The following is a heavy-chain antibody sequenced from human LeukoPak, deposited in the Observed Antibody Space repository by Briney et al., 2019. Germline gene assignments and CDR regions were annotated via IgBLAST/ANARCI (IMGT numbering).Heavy chain of an antibody. CDR3: ARERGDYDSDNWFDS. CDR1: GGSIGSYF. D-gene: IGHD4-17*01. Sequence: SETLSLTCTVSGGSIGSYFWSWIRQPPGKGLEWIGYIYYGGGTNYNPSFESRITISVDTSKNRISLNLTSVTASDTAIYYCARERGDYDSDNWFDSRGQGTLVTVSS. V-gene: IGHV4-59*01. CDR2: IYYGGGT. J-gene: IGHJ5*01.